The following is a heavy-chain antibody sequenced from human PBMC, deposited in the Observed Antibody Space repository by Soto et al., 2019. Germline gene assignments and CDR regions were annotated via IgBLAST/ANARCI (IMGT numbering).Heavy chain of an antibody. CDR2: FEPEDGEI. V-gene: IGHV1-24*01. Sequence: ASVKVSCKVYGNTLSEVSIHWMRQAPGMGLQWMGGFEPEDGEIVHAQMFQGRVTMTEEASTDTVYMELNSLKSEDTAVYYCATPALMSSEPGVGATYFDHWGQGTLVTVSS. CDR1: GNTLSEVS. J-gene: IGHJ4*02. CDR3: ATPALMSSEPGVGATYFDH. D-gene: IGHD3-3*01.